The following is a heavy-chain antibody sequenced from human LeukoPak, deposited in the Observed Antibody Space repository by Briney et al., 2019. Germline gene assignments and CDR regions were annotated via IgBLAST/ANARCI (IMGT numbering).Heavy chain of an antibody. CDR1: GFTFSSYG. Sequence: GGSLRLSCAASGFTFSSYGMHWVRQAPGKGLEWVAVISYDGSNKYYADSVKGRFTISRDNSKNTLYLQMNSLRAEDTAVYYCAKSSGSYYFDYWGQGTLVTVSS. V-gene: IGHV3-30*18. J-gene: IGHJ4*02. D-gene: IGHD1-26*01. CDR2: ISYDGSNK. CDR3: AKSSGSYYFDY.